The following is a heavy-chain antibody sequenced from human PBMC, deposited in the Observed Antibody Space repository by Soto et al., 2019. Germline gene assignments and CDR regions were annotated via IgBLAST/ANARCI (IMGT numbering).Heavy chain of an antibody. D-gene: IGHD6-19*01. CDR3: PRSEGIAVAGTHPVYYYGMDV. V-gene: IGHV3-21*01. CDR1: GVTFSSSS. Sequence: WGSMRLSCAASGVTFSSSSMNWVRQAPGKGLEWVSSISSSSSYIYSADSVKGRFTISRDNAKNSLYLQMNSLRAEDTAVYYCPRSEGIAVAGTHPVYYYGMDVWGQGTTVTVSS. CDR2: ISSSSSYI. J-gene: IGHJ6*02.